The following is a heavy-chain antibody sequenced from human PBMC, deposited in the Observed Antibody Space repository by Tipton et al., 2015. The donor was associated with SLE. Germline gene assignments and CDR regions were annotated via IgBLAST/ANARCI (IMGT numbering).Heavy chain of an antibody. J-gene: IGHJ6*03. CDR2: IKQDGSEK. Sequence: GSLRLSCAASGFTFSSYAMSWVRQAPGKGLEWVANIKQDGSEKYYVDSVKGRFTISRDNAKNSLYLQMNSLRAEDTAVYYCARDLLYSSSHYYYYYMDVWGKGTTVTVSS. D-gene: IGHD6-13*01. V-gene: IGHV3-7*03. CDR1: GFTFSSYA. CDR3: ARDLLYSSSHYYYYYMDV.